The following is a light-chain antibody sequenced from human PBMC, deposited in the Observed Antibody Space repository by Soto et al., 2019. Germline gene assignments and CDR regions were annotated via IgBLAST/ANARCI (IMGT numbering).Light chain of an antibody. Sequence: DIQLTQSPSTLSASVGDTVTISCRAIERLIGWLAWYQQRPGSAPKLLIYDASSLEGGLPSRFTGDGSGTEFSLPIASFLPDEFGTSYCLQYKSYPRTFRQGTKV. CDR2: DAS. CDR3: LQYKSYPRT. V-gene: IGKV1-5*01. CDR1: ERLIGW. J-gene: IGKJ1*01.